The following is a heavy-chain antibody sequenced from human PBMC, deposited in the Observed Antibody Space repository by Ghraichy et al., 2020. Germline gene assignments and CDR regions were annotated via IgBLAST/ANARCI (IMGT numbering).Heavy chain of an antibody. Sequence: LSLTCAASGFTVSSNYMSWVRQAPGKGLEWVSVIYSGGSTYYADSVKGRFTISRDNSKNTLYLQMNSLRAEDTAVYYCARDGVYGGNPYYYGMDVWGQGTTVTVSS. V-gene: IGHV3-53*01. CDR1: GFTVSSNY. CDR3: ARDGVYGGNPYYYGMDV. CDR2: IYSGGST. D-gene: IGHD5/OR15-5a*01. J-gene: IGHJ6*02.